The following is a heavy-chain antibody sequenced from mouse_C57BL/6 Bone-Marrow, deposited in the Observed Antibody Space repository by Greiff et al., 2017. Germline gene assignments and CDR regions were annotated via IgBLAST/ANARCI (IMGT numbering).Heavy chain of an antibody. CDR2: INPSSGYT. V-gene: IGHV1-4*01. D-gene: IGHD1-1*01. J-gene: IGHJ1*03. Sequence: LVESGAELARPGASVKMSCKASGYTFTSYTMHWVKQRPGQGLEWIGYINPSSGYTKYNQKFKDKATLTADKSSSTAYMQLSSLTSEDSAVYYCARSHGSSYGFDVWGTGTTVTVSS. CDR3: ARSHGSSYGFDV. CDR1: GYTFTSYT.